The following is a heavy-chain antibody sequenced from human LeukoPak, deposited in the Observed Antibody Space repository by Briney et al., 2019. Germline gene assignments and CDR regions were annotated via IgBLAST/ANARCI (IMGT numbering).Heavy chain of an antibody. D-gene: IGHD3-22*01. V-gene: IGHV3-7*02. CDR3: ASYYYDSSGYYDY. J-gene: IGHJ4*02. CDR1: GFTFSSYW. CDR2: IKQDGSEK. Sequence: PGGSLRLSCTASGFTFSSYWMNWVRQAPGKGLEWVANIKQDGSEKYYVDSVKGRFTISRDNAKKSLYLQMNSLRAEDTAVYYCASYYYDSSGYYDYWGQGTLVTVSS.